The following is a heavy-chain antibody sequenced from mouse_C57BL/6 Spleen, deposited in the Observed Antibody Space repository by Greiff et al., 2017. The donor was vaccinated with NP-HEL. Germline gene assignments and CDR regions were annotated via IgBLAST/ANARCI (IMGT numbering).Heavy chain of an antibody. V-gene: IGHV1-26*01. J-gene: IGHJ3*01. CDR3: ARIYYGTY. CDR2: INPNNGGT. Sequence: EVKLQQSGPELVKPGASVKISCKASGYTFTDYYMNWVKQSHGKSLEWIGDINPNNGGTSYNQKFKGKATLTVDKSSSTAYMELRSLTSEDSAVYYCARIYYGTYWGQGTLVTVSA. D-gene: IGHD2-1*01. CDR1: GYTFTDYY.